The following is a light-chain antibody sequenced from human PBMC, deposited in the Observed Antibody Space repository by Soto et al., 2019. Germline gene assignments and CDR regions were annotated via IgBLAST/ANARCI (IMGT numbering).Light chain of an antibody. V-gene: IGKV1-27*01. CDR1: QGISSY. CDR3: QKYNSAPWT. Sequence: DIQLTESPSSLSASVGDRVTITCRVSQGISSYLAWYQQKPGKVPKLLIYAASTLQSGVPYRFSGSGSGTDFTLTISRLQPEDVATYYCQKYNSAPWTFGQGTKVDIK. J-gene: IGKJ1*01. CDR2: AAS.